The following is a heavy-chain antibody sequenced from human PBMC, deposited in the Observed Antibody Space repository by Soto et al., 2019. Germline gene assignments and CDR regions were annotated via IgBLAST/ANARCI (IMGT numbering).Heavy chain of an antibody. V-gene: IGHV5-51*01. Sequence: PGESLKISCKGSGYSFTSYWIGWVRQMPGKGLEWMGIIYPGDSDTRYSPSFQGQVTISADKSISTAYLQWSSLKASDTAMYYCARHRKMITFGGVSTFDYCGEGTMVTV. CDR2: IYPGDSDT. D-gene: IGHD3-16*01. J-gene: IGHJ4*02. CDR1: GYSFTSYW. CDR3: ARHRKMITFGGVSTFDY.